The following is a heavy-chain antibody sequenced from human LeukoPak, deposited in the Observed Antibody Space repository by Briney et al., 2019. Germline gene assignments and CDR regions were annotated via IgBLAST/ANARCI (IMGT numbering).Heavy chain of an antibody. CDR3: ASTYYYGSGSMGYFDY. D-gene: IGHD3-10*01. CDR2: INHSGST. Sequence: PSETLSLTCAVYGGSFSGYYWSWIRQPPGKGLEWIGEINHSGSTNYNPSLKSRVTISVDTSKNQFSLKLSSVTAADTAVYYCASTYYYGSGSMGYFDYWGQGTLVTVSS. V-gene: IGHV4-34*01. CDR1: GGSFSGYY. J-gene: IGHJ4*02.